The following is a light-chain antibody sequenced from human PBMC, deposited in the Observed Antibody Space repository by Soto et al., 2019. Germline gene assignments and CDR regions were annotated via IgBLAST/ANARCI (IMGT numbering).Light chain of an antibody. CDR3: QQYNSYSSYS. CDR1: QSISSW. Sequence: DLQMTQSPSTLSASVGDRVTITCRASQSISSWLAWYQQKPGKAPKLLIFDASSLESGVPSRFSGSGSGTEFTLTISSLQPDDFATYYCQQYNSYSSYSFGQGTKLEI. CDR2: DAS. J-gene: IGKJ2*03. V-gene: IGKV1-5*01.